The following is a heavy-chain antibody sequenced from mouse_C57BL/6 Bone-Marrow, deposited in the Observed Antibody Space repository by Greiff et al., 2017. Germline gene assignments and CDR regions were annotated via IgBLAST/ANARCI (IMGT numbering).Heavy chain of an antibody. Sequence: DVMLVESGGGLVQPGGSLKLSCAASGFTFSDYYMYWVRQTPEKRLEWVAYISNGGGSTYYPDTVKGRFTISRDNAKNTLYLQMSRLKSEDTAMYYCARHGLDAMDYWGQGTSVTVSS. V-gene: IGHV5-12*01. J-gene: IGHJ4*01. CDR2: ISNGGGST. CDR3: ARHGLDAMDY. CDR1: GFTFSDYY.